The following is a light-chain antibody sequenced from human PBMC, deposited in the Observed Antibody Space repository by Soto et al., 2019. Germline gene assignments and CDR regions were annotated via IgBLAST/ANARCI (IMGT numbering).Light chain of an antibody. Sequence: QSMLTQPPSVSAAPGQKVTISCSGSNSNIGNNYVSWYQQVPGTAPKLLISHNNMRLSGIPDRFSGSKSGTSATLGITGLQTGDEADYYCGTWDTSLNAALFGGGTKVTVL. CDR2: HNN. CDR3: GTWDTSLNAAL. CDR1: NSNIGNNY. J-gene: IGLJ3*02. V-gene: IGLV1-51*01.